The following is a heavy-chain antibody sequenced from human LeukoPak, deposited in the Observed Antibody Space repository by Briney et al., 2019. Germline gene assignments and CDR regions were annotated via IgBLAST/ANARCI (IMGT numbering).Heavy chain of an antibody. J-gene: IGHJ4*02. D-gene: IGHD4-17*01. Sequence: GGSLRLSCAASGFSFGSYAMSWVRQAAGKGLEWVSEICGSVSGSGDCTHYADSVKGRFTNSRDNSKNTLYLQMNSLRAEDTAVYYCAKDRRSVTTVTTNFDYWGQGTLVTVSS. CDR3: AKDRRSVTTVTTNFDY. V-gene: IGHV3-23*01. CDR1: GFSFGSYA. CDR2: ICGSVSGSGDCT.